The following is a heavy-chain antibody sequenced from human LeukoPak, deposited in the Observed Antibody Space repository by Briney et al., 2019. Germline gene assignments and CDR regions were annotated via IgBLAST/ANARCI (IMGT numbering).Heavy chain of an antibody. CDR1: GYTFTSYY. J-gene: IGHJ4*02. CDR2: INPSGGST. V-gene: IGHV1-46*01. Sequence: RASVKVSCKASGYTFTSYYMHWMREAPGQGLEWMGIINPSGGSTSYAQKFQGRVTMTRDTSTSTVYMELSSLRSEDTAVYYCARGPPFTYYDFWSGYGDYWGQGTLVTVSS. D-gene: IGHD3-3*01. CDR3: ARGPPFTYYDFWSGYGDY.